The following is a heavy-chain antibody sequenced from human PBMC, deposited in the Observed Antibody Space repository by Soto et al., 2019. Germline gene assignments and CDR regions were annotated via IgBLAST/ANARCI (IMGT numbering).Heavy chain of an antibody. CDR3: ARLQVVAAGGGVDY. Sequence: QLQLQESGPGLVKPSETLSRACTVSGGSISSSSYYWGWIRQPPGKGLEWIGSIYYSGSTFYNPSLKSRVIISADTSKSKFSLKLSSVTAADTAVYYCARLQVVAAGGGVDYWGQGTLVTVSS. CDR2: IYYSGST. D-gene: IGHD2-15*01. V-gene: IGHV4-39*01. CDR1: GGSISSSSYY. J-gene: IGHJ4*02.